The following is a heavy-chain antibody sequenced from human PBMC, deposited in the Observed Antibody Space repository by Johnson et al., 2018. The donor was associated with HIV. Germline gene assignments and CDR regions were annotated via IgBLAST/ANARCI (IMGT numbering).Heavy chain of an antibody. J-gene: IGHJ3*01. D-gene: IGHD4-23*01. V-gene: IGHV3-66*01. CDR2: IYSGGST. Sequence: EVQLVESGGGLVQPGGSLRLSCAASGFTVSSNYMSWVRQAPGKGLEWVSVIYSGGSTYYADAVKGSFTISRDNSKNTLYLQMNSPRAEDTAVYYCAKDPPLAMVVTPALWGQGTMVTVSS. CDR1: GFTVSSNY. CDR3: AKDPPLAMVVTPAL.